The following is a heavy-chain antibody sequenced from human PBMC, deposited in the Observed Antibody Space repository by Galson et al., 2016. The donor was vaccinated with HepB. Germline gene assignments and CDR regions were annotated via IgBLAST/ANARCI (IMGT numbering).Heavy chain of an antibody. CDR3: VREGLADGSYFDY. Sequence: SLRLSCAASGFTFNMYWMTWVRQAPGGGLEWVANIKEDGREQCYVDSVKGRFTISRDNTNNLLYLQMYSLRAEDTALYYCVREGLADGSYFDYWGQGTLVTVSS. V-gene: IGHV3-7*01. J-gene: IGHJ4*02. CDR2: IKEDGREQ. D-gene: IGHD5-24*01. CDR1: GFTFNMYW.